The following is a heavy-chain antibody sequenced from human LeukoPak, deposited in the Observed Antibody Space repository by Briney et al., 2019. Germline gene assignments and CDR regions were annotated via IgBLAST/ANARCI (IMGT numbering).Heavy chain of an antibody. D-gene: IGHD3-16*01. V-gene: IGHV3-23*01. J-gene: IGHJ4*02. Sequence: GGSLRLSCAASGFTFSDYTITWVRQAPGKGLEWVSAVNGGGYNTYYADSVKGRFTISRDNSKKTLYLQMNSLKSEDTAVYYCARVGLGLLFNNYWGQGTLVTVSS. CDR1: GFTFSDYT. CDR3: ARVGLGLLFNNY. CDR2: VNGGGYNT.